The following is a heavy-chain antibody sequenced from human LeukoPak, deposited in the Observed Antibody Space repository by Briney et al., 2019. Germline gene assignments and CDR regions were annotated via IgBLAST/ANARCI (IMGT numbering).Heavy chain of an antibody. CDR2: INPSGGST. V-gene: IGHV1-46*01. Sequence: ASVKVSCKASGYTFTSYYMHWVRQAPGQGLEWMGIINPSGGSTSYAQKFQGRVTMTRDTSTSTVYMELSSLRSEDTAVYYCARGPYGSGSYSSEYFQNWGQGTLVTVPS. CDR3: ARGPYGSGSYSSEYFQN. J-gene: IGHJ1*01. D-gene: IGHD3-10*01. CDR1: GYTFTSYY.